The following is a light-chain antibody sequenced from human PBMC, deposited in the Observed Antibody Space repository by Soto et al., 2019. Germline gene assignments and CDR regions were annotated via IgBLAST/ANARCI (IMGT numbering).Light chain of an antibody. V-gene: IGKV3-20*01. J-gene: IGKJ3*01. Sequence: EIVLTQSPGTLSLSPGGRATLSCRASQSVSSSYLAWYQQKPGQAPRLLIYGASSRATGIPDRFSGSGYGTDFTLNISRLEPDDFALYYWQRYGSSPLFTVGPSTKVHIK. CDR2: GAS. CDR3: QRYGSSPLFT. CDR1: QSVSSSY.